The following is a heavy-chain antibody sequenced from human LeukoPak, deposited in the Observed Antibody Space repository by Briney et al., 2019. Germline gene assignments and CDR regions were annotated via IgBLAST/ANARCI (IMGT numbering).Heavy chain of an antibody. V-gene: IGHV3-30*02. Sequence: GGSLRLSCAASGFTFSSYGMHWVRQAPVKGLEWVAFIRYDGSNKYYADSVKGRFTISRDNSKNTLYLQMNSLRAEDTAVYYCAKVRSPAYYDILTGYYAFDYWGQGTLVTVSS. CDR1: GFTFSSYG. J-gene: IGHJ4*02. CDR3: AKVRSPAYYDILTGYYAFDY. D-gene: IGHD3-9*01. CDR2: IRYDGSNK.